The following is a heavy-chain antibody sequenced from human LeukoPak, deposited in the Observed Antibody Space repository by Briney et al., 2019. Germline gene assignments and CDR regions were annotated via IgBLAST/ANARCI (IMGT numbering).Heavy chain of an antibody. CDR2: MSSGGGAI. V-gene: IGHV3-48*03. J-gene: IGHJ4*02. CDR1: GFTFSSFE. D-gene: IGHD6-13*01. CDR3: ARDFIAAAGIDY. Sequence: GGSLRLSCAASGFTFSSFEMNWVRQAPGKGLEWVSYMSSGGGAIYYADSVKGRFTISRDNARNSLYLQMNSLRAEDTAVYYCARDFIAAAGIDYWGQGTLVTVSS.